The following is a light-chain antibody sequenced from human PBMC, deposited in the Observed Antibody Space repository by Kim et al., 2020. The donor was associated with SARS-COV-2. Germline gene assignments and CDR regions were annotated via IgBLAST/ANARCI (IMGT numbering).Light chain of an antibody. J-gene: IGLJ3*02. V-gene: IGLV1-47*01. CDR3: GAWDDSLGGWV. CDR1: NSNIGNYY. CDR2: RNN. Sequence: ELTQPPSASETPGQTVTISCSGSNSNIGNYYVYWYQVFPRMAPKLLIYRNNQRSSGVPDRFSGSKSGTSASLAISGLRSEDEADYYCGAWDDSLGGWVFGGGTKLTVL.